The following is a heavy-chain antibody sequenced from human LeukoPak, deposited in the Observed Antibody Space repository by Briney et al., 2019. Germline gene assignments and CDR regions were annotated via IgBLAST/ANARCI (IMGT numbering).Heavy chain of an antibody. J-gene: IGHJ4*02. CDR3: ARGSPHYSSGYGD. D-gene: IGHD6-19*01. CDR1: GFTFSSYS. V-gene: IGHV3-21*01. CDR2: ISSSSSYI. Sequence: GGSLRLSCAASGFTFSSYSMNWVRQAPGKGLEWVSSISSSSSYIYYADSVKGRFTISRDNAKNSLYLQMNSLRAEDTAVYYCARGSPHYSSGYGDWGQGTLVTVSS.